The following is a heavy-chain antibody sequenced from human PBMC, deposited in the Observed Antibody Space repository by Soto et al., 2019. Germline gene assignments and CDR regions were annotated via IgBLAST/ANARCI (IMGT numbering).Heavy chain of an antibody. CDR3: AKDPGYCSFGRCSRVDY. J-gene: IGHJ4*02. D-gene: IGHD2-15*01. CDR2: ISGSGDGT. V-gene: IGHV3-23*01. CDR1: GFTFNNYA. Sequence: EVQLLESGGGLIQPGGSLRLSCAASGFTFNNYAMSWVRQAPGKGLAWVSVISGSGDGTYYADSVKGRFTISRDNSKNTLYLHMNSLKLEDTAVYYCAKDPGYCSFGRCSRVDYWGRGTLVTVSS.